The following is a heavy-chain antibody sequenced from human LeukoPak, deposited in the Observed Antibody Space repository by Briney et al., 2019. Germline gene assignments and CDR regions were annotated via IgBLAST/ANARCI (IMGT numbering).Heavy chain of an antibody. CDR3: ARGGVTTNWFDP. V-gene: IGHV3-21*01. Sequence: GGSLRLSCAASGFTFSSYSMNWVRQAPGKGLEWVSSISSSSSYIYYADSVKGRFTISRDNAKNSLYLQKNSLRAEDTAVYYCARGGVTTNWFDPWGQGTLVTVSS. CDR1: GFTFSSYS. D-gene: IGHD4-11*01. J-gene: IGHJ5*02. CDR2: ISSSSSYI.